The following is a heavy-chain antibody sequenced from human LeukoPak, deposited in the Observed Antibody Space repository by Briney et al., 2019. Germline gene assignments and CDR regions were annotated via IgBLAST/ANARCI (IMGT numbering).Heavy chain of an antibody. CDR1: GFTFSNYM. J-gene: IGHJ4*02. CDR3: LRDLNWSLDQ. D-gene: IGHD1-20*01. V-gene: IGHV3-74*01. CDR2: IKSDGITI. Sequence: GGSLRLSCAASGFTFSNYMMHWVRQAPGKGRVWVSRIKSDGITITYADSVKGRFTISRDNPKNTLYLQMNSLRAEDTAVYYCLRDLNWSLDQWGQGTLVTVSS.